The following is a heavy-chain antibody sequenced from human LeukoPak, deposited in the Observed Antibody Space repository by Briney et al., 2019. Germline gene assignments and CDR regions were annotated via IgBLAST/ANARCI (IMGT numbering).Heavy chain of an antibody. CDR2: INPNSGGT. J-gene: IGHJ4*02. V-gene: IGHV1-2*02. CDR3: ARSGLRYFDWYFDY. Sequence: GASVKVSCNASGYTFTGYYMHWVRQAPGQGLEWMGWINPNSGGTNYAQKFQGRVTMTRDTSISTAYMELSRLRSDDTAVYYCARSGLRYFDWYFDYWGQGTLVTVSS. CDR1: GYTFTGYY. D-gene: IGHD3-9*01.